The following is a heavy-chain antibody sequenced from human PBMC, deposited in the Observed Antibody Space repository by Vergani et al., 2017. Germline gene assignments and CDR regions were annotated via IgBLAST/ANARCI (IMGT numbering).Heavy chain of an antibody. D-gene: IGHD5-18*01. V-gene: IGHV1-18*01. CDR3: ARDSLPRGYSYGPRWFDS. Sequence: QVQLVQSGAEVKKPGASVKVSCKASGYTFTSYGISWVRQAPGQGLEWMGWISAYNGNTNYAQKLQGRVTMTTDTSTSTAYMELRSLRSDDTAVYYCARDSLPRGYSYGPRWFDSWGQGTLVTVSS. CDR2: ISAYNGNT. J-gene: IGHJ5*01. CDR1: GYTFTSYG.